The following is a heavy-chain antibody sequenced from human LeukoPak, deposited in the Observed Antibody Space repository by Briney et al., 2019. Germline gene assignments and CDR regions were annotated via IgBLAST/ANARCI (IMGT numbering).Heavy chain of an antibody. CDR1: GFTFSSYA. D-gene: IGHD6-13*01. V-gene: IGHV3-30-3*01. Sequence: PGGSLRLSCAASGFTFSSYAMHWVRQAPGKGLEWVAVISYDGSNKYYADSVKGRFTISRDNSKNTLYLQMNSLRAEDTAVYYCASGALAAAGRESDEYFQHWGQGTLVTVSS. CDR3: ASGALAAAGRESDEYFQH. J-gene: IGHJ1*01. CDR2: ISYDGSNK.